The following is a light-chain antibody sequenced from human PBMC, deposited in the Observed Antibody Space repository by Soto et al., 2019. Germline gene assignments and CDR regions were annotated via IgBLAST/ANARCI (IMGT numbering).Light chain of an antibody. CDR2: AAS. J-gene: IGKJ2*01. V-gene: IGKV1-27*01. CDR1: QDISNY. CDR3: QQFNSYPYT. Sequence: DIQMTQSPSSLSASVGDRVTITCRASQDISNYLAWYQQKPGKVPRLLMYAASTLQSGVPSRFSGSGSGADFTLTISSLQPDDFATYYCQQFNSYPYTFGQGTKLEIK.